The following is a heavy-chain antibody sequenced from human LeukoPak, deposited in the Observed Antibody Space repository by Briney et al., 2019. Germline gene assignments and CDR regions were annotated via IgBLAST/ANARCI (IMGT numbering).Heavy chain of an antibody. V-gene: IGHV4-61*01. CDR3: ARGARAGYNLEPFDY. J-gene: IGHJ4*02. D-gene: IGHD5-24*01. Sequence: PSETLSLTCTVSGGSVSSGSYYWSWIRQLPGKGLEWIGYIYYSGSTKYNPSLKSRVTISVDTSKNQFSLKLSSVTAADTAVYYCARGARAGYNLEPFDYWGQGTLVTVSS. CDR2: IYYSGST. CDR1: GGSVSSGSYY.